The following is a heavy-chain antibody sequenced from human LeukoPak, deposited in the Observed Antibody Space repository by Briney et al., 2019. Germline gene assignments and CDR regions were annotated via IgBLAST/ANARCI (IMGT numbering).Heavy chain of an antibody. Sequence: ASVKVSCKASGYTFTGYYMHWVRQAPGQGLEWMGWINPNSGGTNYAQKFQGRVTMTRDTSISTAYMELSRLRSDDTAVYYCARGSSRGQEYCSSTSCYRRDYYGMDVWGQGTTVTVSS. CDR2: INPNSGGT. J-gene: IGHJ6*02. CDR1: GYTFTGYY. V-gene: IGHV1-2*02. CDR3: ARGSSRGQEYCSSTSCYRRDYYGMDV. D-gene: IGHD2-2*02.